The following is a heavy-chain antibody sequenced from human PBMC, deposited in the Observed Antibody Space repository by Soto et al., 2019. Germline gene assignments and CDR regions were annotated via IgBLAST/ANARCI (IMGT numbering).Heavy chain of an antibody. Sequence: QVQLVESGGGVVQPGRSLRLSCAASGFTFSSYGMHWVRQAPGKGLEWVAVISYDGSNKYYADSVKGRFTISRDNSKKRVYLQMNSMRAEDTAVYYCARPIVVVSDATQSTLTGITGYYGMDVWGRGTTVTVSS. V-gene: IGHV3-30*13. D-gene: IGHD2-2*01. CDR2: ISYDGSNK. CDR1: GFTFSSYG. CDR3: ARPIVVVSDATQSTLTGITGYYGMDV. J-gene: IGHJ6*02.